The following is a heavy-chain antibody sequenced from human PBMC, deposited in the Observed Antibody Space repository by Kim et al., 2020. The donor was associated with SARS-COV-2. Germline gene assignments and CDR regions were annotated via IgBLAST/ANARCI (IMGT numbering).Heavy chain of an antibody. V-gene: IGHV4-59*01. D-gene: IGHD5-18*01. CDR2: IYYSGST. Sequence: SETLSLTCTVSGGSISSYYWSWIRQPPGKGLEWIGYIYYSGSTNYNPSLKSRVTISVDMSKNQFSLKLSSVTAADTAVYYCARALGYGAYYYYGMDVWGQGTTVTVSS. J-gene: IGHJ6*02. CDR3: ARALGYGAYYYYGMDV. CDR1: GGSISSYY.